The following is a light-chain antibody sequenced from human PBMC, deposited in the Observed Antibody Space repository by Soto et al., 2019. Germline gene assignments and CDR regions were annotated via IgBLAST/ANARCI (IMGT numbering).Light chain of an antibody. V-gene: IGKV1-5*01. CDR3: QQYQSYFLT. J-gene: IGKJ3*01. CDR2: DAS. Sequence: DIQMTQSPSTLSESVGDRVTITCRASRSISRSLAWYQQKSGKAPKLLIYDASSLESGVPSRFSGSGFGTEFTLTISGLQPDDFATYYCQQYQSYFLTFGPGTTVDMK. CDR1: RSISRS.